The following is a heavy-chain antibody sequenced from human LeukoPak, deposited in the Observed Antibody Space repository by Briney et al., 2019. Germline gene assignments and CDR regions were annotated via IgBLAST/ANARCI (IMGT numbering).Heavy chain of an antibody. CDR1: GFTFSSYS. V-gene: IGHV3-48*01. J-gene: IGHJ4*02. CDR3: ARGSTMIVVALPFDY. D-gene: IGHD3-22*01. CDR2: ISSSSSTI. Sequence: GGSLRLSCAASGFTFSSYSMNWVRQAPGKGLEWVSYISSSSSTIYYADSVKGRFTISRDNAKNSLYLQMNSLRAEDTAVYYCARGSTMIVVALPFDYWGQGTLVTVSS.